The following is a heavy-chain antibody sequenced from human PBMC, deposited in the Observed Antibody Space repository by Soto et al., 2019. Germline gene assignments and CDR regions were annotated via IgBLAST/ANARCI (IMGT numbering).Heavy chain of an antibody. Sequence: QVQLQESGPGLVKPSETLSLTCTVSGGSVSSLGYQRSWIRLPPGKGLAWIGYFSYRGFDNFNPSLKTRVTISVDTSTYQLSLKLSSVTAADTAVYYCARDRQGSLEYWGQGSLVTVSP. CDR1: GGSVSSLGYQ. CDR3: ARDRQGSLEY. CDR2: FSYRGFD. V-gene: IGHV4-61*08. J-gene: IGHJ4*02. D-gene: IGHD3-16*01.